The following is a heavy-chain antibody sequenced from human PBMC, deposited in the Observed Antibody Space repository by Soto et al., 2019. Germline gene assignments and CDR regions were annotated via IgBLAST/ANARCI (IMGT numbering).Heavy chain of an antibody. V-gene: IGHV3-9*01. J-gene: IGHJ3*02. CDR2: ISWNSGSI. Sequence: GGSLRLSCAASGFTFDDYAMHWVRQAPGKGLEWVSGISWNSGSIGYADSVKGRFTISRDNAKNSLYLQMNSLRAEDTALYYCAKDPIWFGLGGAFDIWGQGTMVTVSS. CDR3: AKDPIWFGLGGAFDI. D-gene: IGHD3-10*01. CDR1: GFTFDDYA.